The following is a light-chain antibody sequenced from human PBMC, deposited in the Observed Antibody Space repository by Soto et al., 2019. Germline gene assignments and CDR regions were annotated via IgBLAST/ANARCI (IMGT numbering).Light chain of an antibody. CDR3: SSYTTTHGLV. J-gene: IGLJ3*02. V-gene: IGLV2-14*01. CDR2: EVT. Sequence: QSALTQPASVSGSPGQSITISCTGTSSDIGTYNYVSWYQQHPGKAPKLIIYEVTNRPSGVSNRFSGSKSGNTASLTISGLQADDEADYYCSSYTTTHGLVFGGGTKLTVL. CDR1: SSDIGTYNY.